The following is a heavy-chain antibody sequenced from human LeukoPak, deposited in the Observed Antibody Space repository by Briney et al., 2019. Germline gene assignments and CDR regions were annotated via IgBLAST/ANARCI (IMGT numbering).Heavy chain of an antibody. V-gene: IGHV3-21*01. CDR1: GFTFSSYA. CDR3: ARGKIPARDY. J-gene: IGHJ4*02. Sequence: GGSLRLSCAASGFTFSSYAMSWVRQAPGKGLEWVSAISSSSSYIYYADSVKGRFTISRDNAKNSLYLQMNSLRAEDTAVYYCARGKIPARDYWGQGTLVTVSS. D-gene: IGHD2-2*01. CDR2: ISSSSSYI.